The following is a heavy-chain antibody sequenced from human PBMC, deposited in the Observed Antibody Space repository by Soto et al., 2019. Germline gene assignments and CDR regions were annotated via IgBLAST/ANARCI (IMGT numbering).Heavy chain of an antibody. Sequence: EVQLMESGGGLVQPGGSLRLSCAASGLTVSGNDMTWVRKAPGRGLEWVSLIYSGSSTDYADSVKGRFTISRDNSKNTLYLQMDSLRDEDSAIYYCARVVTCGGHCHIFDYWGQGSLVTVSS. CDR3: ARVVTCGGHCHIFDY. V-gene: IGHV3-66*01. J-gene: IGHJ4*02. D-gene: IGHD2-21*01. CDR2: IYSGSST. CDR1: GLTVSGND.